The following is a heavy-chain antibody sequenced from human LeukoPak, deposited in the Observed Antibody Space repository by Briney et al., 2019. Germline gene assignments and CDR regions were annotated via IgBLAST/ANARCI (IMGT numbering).Heavy chain of an antibody. CDR3: ARDVASSGYYWD. D-gene: IGHD3-22*01. Sequence: ASVKVSCKASGGTFSSYAISWVRQAPGQGLEWMGIINPSGGSTSYAQKFQGRVTMTRDTSTSTVYMELSSLRSEDTAVYYCARDVASSGYYWDWGQGTLVTVSS. J-gene: IGHJ4*02. CDR1: GGTFSSYA. CDR2: INPSGGST. V-gene: IGHV1-46*01.